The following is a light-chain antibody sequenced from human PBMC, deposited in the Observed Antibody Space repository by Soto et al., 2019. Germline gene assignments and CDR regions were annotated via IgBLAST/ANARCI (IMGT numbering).Light chain of an antibody. CDR2: ETS. V-gene: IGKV3-20*01. Sequence: IVLTQSPGTLSLSPGERVTLSCRASQSVAWNTLAWFQQKPGQAPRLLMYETSRRAAGVPARFSGSGSGTDFTLAISRVESEDFAVYFCHHYGSTPYIFGQGTKLE. J-gene: IGKJ2*01. CDR3: HHYGSTPYI. CDR1: QSVAWNT.